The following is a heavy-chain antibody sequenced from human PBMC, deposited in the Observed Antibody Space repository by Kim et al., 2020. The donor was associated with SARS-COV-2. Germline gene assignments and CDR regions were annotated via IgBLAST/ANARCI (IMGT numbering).Heavy chain of an antibody. Sequence: GGSLRLSCAASGFTFRNYAMHWVRQAPGKGLEWVAFISFNGRDLYYGDSVKGRFSISRDNSNNTVDLAMNGLRIEDSAVYYCARGGSGRAIGGLDYWVQG. D-gene: IGHD1-26*01. CDR3: ARGGSGRAIGGLDY. J-gene: IGHJ4*02. CDR2: ISFNGRDL. CDR1: GFTFRNYA. V-gene: IGHV3-30*03.